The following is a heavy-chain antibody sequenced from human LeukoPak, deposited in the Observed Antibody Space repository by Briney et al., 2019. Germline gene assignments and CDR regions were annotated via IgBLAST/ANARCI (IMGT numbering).Heavy chain of an antibody. J-gene: IGHJ4*02. V-gene: IGHV3-33*01. CDR1: GFTFRTYG. Sequence: GGSLRLSCTASGFTFRTYGMVWVRQAPGKGLEWVAVIWSDGSNENYADSVKGRFTISRDNSKSTLFLQMNSLRAEDTAVYYCARNAYNYGGFDYWGLGTLVTVSS. D-gene: IGHD5-24*01. CDR3: ARNAYNYGGFDY. CDR2: IWSDGSNE.